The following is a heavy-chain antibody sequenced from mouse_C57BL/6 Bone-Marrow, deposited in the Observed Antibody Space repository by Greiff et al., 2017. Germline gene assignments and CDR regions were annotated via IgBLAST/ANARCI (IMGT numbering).Heavy chain of an antibody. D-gene: IGHD1-1*01. CDR3: ARGGYYYGSSGFAY. CDR1: GYTFTSYW. Sequence: QVQLQQPGAELVMPGASVKLSCKASGYTFTSYWMHWVKQRPGQGLEWIGEIDPSDSYTNYNQKFKGKSTLSVDKSSSTAYMQLSSLTSEVSAVYYCARGGYYYGSSGFAYWGQGTLVTVSA. V-gene: IGHV1-69*01. J-gene: IGHJ3*01. CDR2: IDPSDSYT.